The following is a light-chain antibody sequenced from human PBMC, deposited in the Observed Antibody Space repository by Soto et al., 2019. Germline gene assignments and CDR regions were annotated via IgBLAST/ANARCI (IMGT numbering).Light chain of an antibody. V-gene: IGKV1-5*01. CDR2: DAS. Sequence: DLQMTQSPSTLSGSVGDSVTITCRASQSITIWLAWYQQKPGKAPKVLIFDASSLESGVPSRFSGSGSGTEFTLTISSLQPEDFATYYCLQHNTYPWTFGQGTKVDIK. CDR3: LQHNTYPWT. CDR1: QSITIW. J-gene: IGKJ1*01.